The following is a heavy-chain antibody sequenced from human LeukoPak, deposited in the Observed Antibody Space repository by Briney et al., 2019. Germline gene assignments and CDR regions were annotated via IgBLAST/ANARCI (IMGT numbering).Heavy chain of an antibody. J-gene: IGHJ6*02. CDR2: INTNTGNP. CDR1: GGTFSSYA. D-gene: IGHD2-15*01. Sequence: ASVKVSCKASGGTFSSYAISWVRQAPGQGLEWMGWINTNTGNPTYAQGFTGRFVFSLDTSVSTAYLQISSLKAEDTAVYYCAREGYCSGGSCYGDYYYYGMDVWGQGTTVTVSS. CDR3: AREGYCSGGSCYGDYYYYGMDV. V-gene: IGHV7-4-1*02.